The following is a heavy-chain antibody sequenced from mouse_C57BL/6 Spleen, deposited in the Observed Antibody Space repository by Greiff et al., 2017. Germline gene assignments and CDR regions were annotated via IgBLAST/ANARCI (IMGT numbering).Heavy chain of an antibody. Sequence: EVQLVESGPGLVKPSQSLSLTCSVPGYSITSGYYWNWIRQFPGNKLEWMGNISYNGSNNYNPSLKNRISITRDTSKNQFFLKLNSVTTEDTSTYNCAREANWDYFDYWGQGTTLTVSS. J-gene: IGHJ2*01. CDR2: ISYNGSN. CDR1: GYSITSGYY. CDR3: AREANWDYFDY. D-gene: IGHD4-1*01. V-gene: IGHV3-6*01.